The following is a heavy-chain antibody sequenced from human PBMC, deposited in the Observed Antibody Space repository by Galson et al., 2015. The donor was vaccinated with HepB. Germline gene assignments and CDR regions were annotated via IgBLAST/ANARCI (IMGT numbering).Heavy chain of an antibody. J-gene: IGHJ5*02. CDR1: GGSISSYY. CDR2: IYYSGST. D-gene: IGHD5-24*01. Sequence: ETLSLTCPVSGGSISSYYWSWIRQPPGKGLEWIGYIYYSGSTNYNPSLKSRVTISVDTSKNQFSLKLSSVTAADTAVYYCARGVEMATINSWFDPWGQGTLVTVSS. CDR3: ARGVEMATINSWFDP. V-gene: IGHV4-59*01.